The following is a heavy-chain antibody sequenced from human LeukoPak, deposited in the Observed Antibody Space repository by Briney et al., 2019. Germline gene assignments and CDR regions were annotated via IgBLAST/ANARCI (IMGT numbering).Heavy chain of an antibody. CDR2: ILSSGST. CDR1: SGSISNYY. Sequence: PSETLSLTCSVSSGSISNYYWSWIRQSPGKGLEWIGYILSSGSTNYNPSVKSRVTISADTSRNQFSLKLSSVTAADTAVYYCARTNQISETAFDIWGQGTMVVDSS. J-gene: IGHJ3*02. V-gene: IGHV4-59*01. D-gene: IGHD1-14*01. CDR3: ARTNQISETAFDI.